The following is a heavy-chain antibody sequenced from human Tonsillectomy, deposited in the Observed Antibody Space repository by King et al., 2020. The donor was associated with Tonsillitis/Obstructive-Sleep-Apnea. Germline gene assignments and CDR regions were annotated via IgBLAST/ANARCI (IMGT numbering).Heavy chain of an antibody. Sequence: VQLVESGGGLVQPGGSLRLSCAASGFTFSSYEMNWVRQAPGKGLEWVSYISSSGSTIYYADSVKGRFTISRDNAKNSLYLQMNSLRAEDTAVYYCLRGYCTNGVCHGYAFDIWGQGTMVTVSS. V-gene: IGHV3-48*03. J-gene: IGHJ3*02. D-gene: IGHD2-8*01. CDR1: GFTFSSYE. CDR3: LRGYCTNGVCHGYAFDI. CDR2: ISSSGSTI.